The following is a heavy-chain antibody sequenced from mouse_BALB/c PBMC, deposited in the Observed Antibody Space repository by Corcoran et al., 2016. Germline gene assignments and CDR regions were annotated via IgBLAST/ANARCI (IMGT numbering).Heavy chain of an antibody. D-gene: IGHD1-1*01. CDR1: GFNINDTY. J-gene: IGHJ4*01. V-gene: IGHV14-3*02. CDR2: IDPANGNT. Sequence: EVQLQQSGAELVKPGASVKLSCTASGFNINDTYMHWVKQRPEQGLEWIGRIDPANGNTKYDPKFQGKATITADTSSNTAYLQLSSLTSEDTAVYYCAYYYGSSYAMDYWGQGTSVTVSS. CDR3: AYYYGSSYAMDY.